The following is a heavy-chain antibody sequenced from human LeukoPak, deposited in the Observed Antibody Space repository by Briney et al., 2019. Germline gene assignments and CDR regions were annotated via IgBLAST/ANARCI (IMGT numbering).Heavy chain of an antibody. CDR3: AKAPVTTCRGAFCYPFDY. J-gene: IGHJ4*02. V-gene: IGHV3-23*01. CDR2: ISDTGNT. Sequence: GGSLRLSCAASGITLSSYAMSWVRQAPGKGLEWVSAISDTGNTYHADSVKGRFTISRDSSKNTLFLQMNRLRPEDAAVYYCAKAPVTTCRGAFCYPFDYWGLGTLVTVSS. D-gene: IGHD2-15*01. CDR1: GITLSSYA.